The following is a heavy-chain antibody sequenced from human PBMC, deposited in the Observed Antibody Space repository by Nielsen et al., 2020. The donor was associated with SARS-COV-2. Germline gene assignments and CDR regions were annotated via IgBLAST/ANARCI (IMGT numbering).Heavy chain of an antibody. Sequence: GGSLRLSCAASGFTFSNYAMHWVRQAPGKGLEWVAVISYDGSNKYYADSVKGRFTISRDNSKNTLYLQMNSLRAEDTAVYYCARAIYRLTTDNWFDPWGQGTLVTVSS. CDR1: GFTFSNYA. CDR2: ISYDGSNK. J-gene: IGHJ5*02. V-gene: IGHV3-30-3*01. D-gene: IGHD4-11*01. CDR3: ARAIYRLTTDNWFDP.